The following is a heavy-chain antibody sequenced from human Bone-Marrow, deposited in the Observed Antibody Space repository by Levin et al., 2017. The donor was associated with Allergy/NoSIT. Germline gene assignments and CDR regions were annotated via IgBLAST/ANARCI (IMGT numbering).Heavy chain of an antibody. J-gene: IGHJ4*02. CDR2: ISGNGRYT. Sequence: PGGSLRLSCTISGFTLSSITYSMNWVRQSPGKGLEWVSSISGNGRYTYYADSLKGRFTISRDDANNSLYLHMSSLRAEDTAVYYCARTLQYHTRKPYFDYWGQGTLVTVSS. CDR1: GFTLSSITYS. CDR3: ARTLQYHTRKPYFDY. D-gene: IGHD2-2*01. V-gene: IGHV3-21*01.